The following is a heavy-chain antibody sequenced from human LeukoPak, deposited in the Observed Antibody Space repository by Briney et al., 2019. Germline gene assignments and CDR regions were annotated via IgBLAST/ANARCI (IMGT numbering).Heavy chain of an antibody. J-gene: IGHJ4*02. V-gene: IGHV4-34*01. CDR3: ARGVKNCSGGSCYSLQYFDY. CDR2: VNHSGST. D-gene: IGHD2-15*01. CDR1: GTSISNYY. Sequence: SETLSLTCSVSGTSISNYYWSWIRQPPGKGLEWIGEVNHSGSTNYNPSLKSRVTISVDTSKNQFSLKLSSVTAADTAVYYCARGVKNCSGGSCYSLQYFDYWGQGTLVTVSS.